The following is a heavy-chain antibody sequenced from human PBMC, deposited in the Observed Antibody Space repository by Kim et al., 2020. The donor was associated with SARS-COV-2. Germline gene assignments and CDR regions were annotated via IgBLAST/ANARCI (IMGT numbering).Heavy chain of an antibody. CDR3: AKDGGYYYDSSGLYYYYYGMDV. D-gene: IGHD3-22*01. CDR2: ISYDGSNK. V-gene: IGHV3-30*18. J-gene: IGHJ6*02. CDR1: GFTFSSYG. Sequence: GGSLRLSCAASGFTFSSYGMHWVRQAPGKGLEWVAVISYDGSNKYYADSVKGRFTISRDNSKNTLYLQMNSLRAEDTAVYYCAKDGGYYYDSSGLYYYYYGMDVWGQGTTVTVSS.